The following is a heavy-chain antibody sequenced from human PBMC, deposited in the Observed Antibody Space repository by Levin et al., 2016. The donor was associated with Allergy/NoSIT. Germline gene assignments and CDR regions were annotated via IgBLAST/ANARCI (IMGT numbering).Heavy chain of an antibody. J-gene: IGHJ3*01. Sequence: VRQAPGKGLEWVANIKQDGSEKNYVDSVRGRVTISRDNAKNSLYLQMNSLRAEDTAVYYCARGAFPGDYDHIFDVWGQGTLVTVSS. CDR3: ARGAFPGDYDHIFDV. V-gene: IGHV3-7*01. CDR2: IKQDGSEK. D-gene: IGHD4-17*01.